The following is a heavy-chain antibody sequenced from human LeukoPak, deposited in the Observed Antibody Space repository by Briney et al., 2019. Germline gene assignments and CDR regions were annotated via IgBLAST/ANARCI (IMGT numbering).Heavy chain of an antibody. CDR1: GYTFTGYY. J-gene: IGHJ6*03. CDR2: INPNSGGT. Sequence: ASVKVSCKTSGYTFTGYYMHWVRQAPGQGLEWMGWINPNSGGTNYAQKFQSRVTMTRNTSISTAYMELSSLRSEDTAVYYCARSGPIAAAGTGYYYYYMDVWGKGTTVTVSS. V-gene: IGHV1-2*02. D-gene: IGHD6-13*01. CDR3: ARSGPIAAAGTGYYYYYMDV.